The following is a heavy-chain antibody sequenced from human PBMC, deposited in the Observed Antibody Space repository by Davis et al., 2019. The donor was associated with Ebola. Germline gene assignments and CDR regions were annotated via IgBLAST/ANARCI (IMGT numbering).Heavy chain of an antibody. V-gene: IGHV1-18*04. J-gene: IGHJ4*02. Sequence: ASVKVSCKASGYTFTGYYMHWVRQAPGQGLEWMGWISAYNGNTNYAQKLQGRVTMTTDTSTSTAYMELRSLRSDDTAVYYCARDLNIVGATNFDYWGQGTLVTVSS. CDR3: ARDLNIVGATNFDY. D-gene: IGHD1-26*01. CDR2: ISAYNGNT. CDR1: GYTFTGYY.